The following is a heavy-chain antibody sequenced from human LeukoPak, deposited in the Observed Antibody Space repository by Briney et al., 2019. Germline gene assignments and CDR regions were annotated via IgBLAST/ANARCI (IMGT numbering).Heavy chain of an antibody. J-gene: IGHJ6*04. D-gene: IGHD6-13*01. CDR2: ISAGNGNT. V-gene: IGHV1-3*01. CDR1: GYTFTNYP. Sequence: ASVKVSCKASGYTFTNYPIHWERQAPGHRLEWMGWISAGNGNTKYSQRFKDRVTITRDTSASTAYMELSSLRSEDTAVYYCARDKGAAAGSDYYYGMDVWGTGTTVTVSS. CDR3: ARDKGAAAGSDYYYGMDV.